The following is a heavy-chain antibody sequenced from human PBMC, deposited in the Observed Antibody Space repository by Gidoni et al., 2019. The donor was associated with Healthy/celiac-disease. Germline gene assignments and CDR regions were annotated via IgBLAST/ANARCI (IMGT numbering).Heavy chain of an antibody. Sequence: EVQLVESGGGLVQPGGSLRLSCAASGFTFSSYWMSWVRQAPGKGLEWVANIKQDGSEKYYVDSVKGRFTISRDNAKNSLYLQMNSLRAEDTAVYYCARVNSYGYGPNYYYYGMDVWGQGTTVTVSS. V-gene: IGHV3-7*01. CDR3: ARVNSYGYGPNYYYYGMDV. J-gene: IGHJ6*02. CDR2: IKQDGSEK. D-gene: IGHD5-18*01. CDR1: GFTFSSYW.